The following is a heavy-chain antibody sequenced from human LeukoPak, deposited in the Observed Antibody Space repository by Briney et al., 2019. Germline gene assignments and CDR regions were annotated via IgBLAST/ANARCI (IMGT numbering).Heavy chain of an antibody. D-gene: IGHD3-22*01. Sequence: PGRSLRLSCAASGFTFSSYGMHWVRQAPGKGLEWVAVIWYDGSNKYYADSVKGRFTISRDNSKNTLYLQMNSLRAEDTAVYYCATMSYYDSSGYYYGLRYFDYWGQGTLVTVSS. J-gene: IGHJ4*02. V-gene: IGHV3-33*01. CDR3: ATMSYYDSSGYYYGLRYFDY. CDR2: IWYDGSNK. CDR1: GFTFSSYG.